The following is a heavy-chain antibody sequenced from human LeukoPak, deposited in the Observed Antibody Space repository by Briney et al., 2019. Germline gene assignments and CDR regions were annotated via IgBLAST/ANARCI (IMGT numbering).Heavy chain of an antibody. Sequence: GGSLRLSCAASGFTFSSYWMSWVRQAPGKGLGWVANIKQDGSEKYYVDSVKGRFTISRDNAKNSLYLQMNSLRAEDTAVYYCARDALSLTYYDILTGLTPIDYWGQGTLVTVSS. J-gene: IGHJ4*02. CDR3: ARDALSLTYYDILTGLTPIDY. CDR2: IKQDGSEK. D-gene: IGHD3-9*01. CDR1: GFTFSSYW. V-gene: IGHV3-7*01.